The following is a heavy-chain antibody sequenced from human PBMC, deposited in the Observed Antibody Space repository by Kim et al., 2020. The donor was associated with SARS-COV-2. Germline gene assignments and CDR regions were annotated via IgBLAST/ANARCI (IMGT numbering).Heavy chain of an antibody. CDR3: AKSRGYSYGLGMDV. Sequence: GGSLRLSCAASGFTFDDYAMHWVRQAPGKGLEWVSGISWNSGSIGYADSVKGRFTISRDNAKNSLYLQMNSLRAEDTALYYCAKSRGYSYGLGMDVWGQG. CDR1: GFTFDDYA. CDR2: ISWNSGSI. V-gene: IGHV3-9*01. J-gene: IGHJ6*02. D-gene: IGHD5-18*01.